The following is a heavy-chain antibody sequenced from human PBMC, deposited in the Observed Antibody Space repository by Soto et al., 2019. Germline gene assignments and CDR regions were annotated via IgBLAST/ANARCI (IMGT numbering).Heavy chain of an antibody. J-gene: IGHJ4*02. CDR3: ARGLVVPAAIDY. CDR1: GGPISSGGYY. CDR2: IYYSGST. Sequence: QVQLQESGPGLVKPSQTLSLTCTVSGGPISSGGYYWSWIRQHPGKGLEWIGYIYYSGSTYYNPSLKSRVTISVDTSKNQFSLKLSSVTAADTAVYYCARGLVVPAAIDYWGQGTLVTVSS. D-gene: IGHD2-2*02. V-gene: IGHV4-31*03.